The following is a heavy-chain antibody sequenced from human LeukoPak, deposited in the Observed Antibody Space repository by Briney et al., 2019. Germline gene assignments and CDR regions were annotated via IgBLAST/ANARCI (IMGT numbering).Heavy chain of an antibody. CDR1: GFTFSRYA. CDR3: ARGDY. Sequence: GGSLRLSCAASGFTFSRYAMHWVRQAPGKGLEWVAVISYDGSNKYYADSVKGRFTISRDNTKNMLYLQMNSLRVEDTAVYYCARGDYWGQGTLVTVSS. J-gene: IGHJ4*02. CDR2: ISYDGSNK. V-gene: IGHV3-30-3*01.